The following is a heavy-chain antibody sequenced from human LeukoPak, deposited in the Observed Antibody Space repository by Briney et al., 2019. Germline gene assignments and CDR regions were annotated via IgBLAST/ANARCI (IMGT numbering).Heavy chain of an antibody. D-gene: IGHD6-13*01. Sequence: GGSLRLSCAASGFTFSTYWMHWVRQAPGQGPVWVSRISPDGSTTTYADSVRGRFSISRDNVKNTLYMQMNSLRVDDTAVYYCVRGSSTWSPLGDYWGQGTLVTVST. CDR3: VRGSSTWSPLGDY. V-gene: IGHV3-74*01. J-gene: IGHJ4*02. CDR2: ISPDGSTT. CDR1: GFTFSTYW.